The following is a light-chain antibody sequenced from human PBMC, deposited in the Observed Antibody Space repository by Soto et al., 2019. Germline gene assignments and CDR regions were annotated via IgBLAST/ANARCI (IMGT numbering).Light chain of an antibody. CDR2: AAS. J-gene: IGKJ1*01. CDR1: QGISNY. CDR3: QRYNNGRT. Sequence: DIQMTQSPSSLSASVGDRVTITCRASQGISNYLAWYQQKPGKVPKLLIYAASTLQSGVSSRFSGSGSGTDFTLTISSLQPEDVANYYCQRYNNGRTFGQGTKVDIK. V-gene: IGKV1-27*01.